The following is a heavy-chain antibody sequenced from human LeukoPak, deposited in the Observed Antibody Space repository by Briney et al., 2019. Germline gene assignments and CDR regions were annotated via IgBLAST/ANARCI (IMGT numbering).Heavy chain of an antibody. CDR3: ARHTPRIVANWFDP. CDR1: GGSISSSSYY. Sequence: SETLSLTCTVSGGSISSSSYYWGWIRQPPGKGLEWIGSIYYSGSTNYNPSLKSRVTISVDTSKNQFSLKLSSVTAADTAVYYCARHTPRIVANWFDPWGQGTLVTVSS. CDR2: IYYSGST. V-gene: IGHV4-39*01. J-gene: IGHJ5*02. D-gene: IGHD3-22*01.